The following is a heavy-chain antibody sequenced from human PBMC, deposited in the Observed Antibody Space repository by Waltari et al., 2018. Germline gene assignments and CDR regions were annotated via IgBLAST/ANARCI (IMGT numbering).Heavy chain of an antibody. V-gene: IGHV4-59*01. Sequence: QVQLQESGPGLVKPSETLSLTCTVSGGSISSYYWSWIRQPPGKGLEWIGYIYYSGSTNYNPSLKSRVTISVDTSKNQFSLKLSSVPAADTAVYYCARVSVYSSSGRYWYFDLWGRGTLVTVSS. CDR2: IYYSGST. D-gene: IGHD6-6*01. CDR1: GGSISSYY. CDR3: ARVSVYSSSGRYWYFDL. J-gene: IGHJ2*01.